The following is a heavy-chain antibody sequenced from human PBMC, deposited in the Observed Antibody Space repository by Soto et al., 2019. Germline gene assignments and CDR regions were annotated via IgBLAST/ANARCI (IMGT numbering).Heavy chain of an antibody. V-gene: IGHV3-23*01. Sequence: EVQLLESGGGLGQPGGSLRLSCAASGFTFSSYAMSWVRQAPGKGLEWVSIISGSVGSTYHADSVKGRFTISRDSSKNTLFLQMNSLRAEDTAVYYCARGYSSSWYESFALWGQGTMVTVSS. CDR3: ARGYSSSWYESFAL. J-gene: IGHJ3*01. CDR2: ISGSVGST. CDR1: GFTFSSYA. D-gene: IGHD6-13*01.